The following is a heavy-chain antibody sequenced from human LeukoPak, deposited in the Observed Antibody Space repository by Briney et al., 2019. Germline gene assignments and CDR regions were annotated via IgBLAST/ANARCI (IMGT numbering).Heavy chain of an antibody. CDR3: AKDRLQFGEGEYGMDV. CDR1: GFTFSSYG. D-gene: IGHD3-10*01. CDR2: IRYDGSNK. Sequence: GGSLRLSCAAPGFTFSSYGMHWVRQAPGKGLEWVAFIRYDGSNKYYADSVKGRFTISRDNSKNTLYLQMNSLRAEDTAVYYCAKDRLQFGEGEYGMDVWGQGTTVTVSS. V-gene: IGHV3-30*02. J-gene: IGHJ6*02.